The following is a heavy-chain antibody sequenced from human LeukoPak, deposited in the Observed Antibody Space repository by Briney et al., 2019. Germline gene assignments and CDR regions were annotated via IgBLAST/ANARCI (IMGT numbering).Heavy chain of an antibody. J-gene: IGHJ5*02. CDR1: GGSISSSSYY. Sequence: SETLSLTCTVSGGSISSSSYYWGWIRQPPGKGLEWIGSIYYSGSTYYNPSLKSRVTISVDTSKNQFSLKLSSVTAADTAVYYCARSSYRPYSSGWFNWLDPWGQGTLVTVSS. CDR3: ARSSYRPYSSGWFNWLDP. D-gene: IGHD6-19*01. CDR2: IYYSGST. V-gene: IGHV4-39*01.